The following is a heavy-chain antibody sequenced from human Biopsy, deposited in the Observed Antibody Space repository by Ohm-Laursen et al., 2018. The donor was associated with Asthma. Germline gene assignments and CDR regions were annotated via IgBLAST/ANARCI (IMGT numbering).Heavy chain of an antibody. CDR3: ARAVSSSSYWYFDL. D-gene: IGHD6-6*01. CDR2: IYYSGRA. Sequence: SDTLSLTCIVSGDAMSTSGSYWGWIRQSPGKGLEWIGGIYYSGRAYYKPSLESRVTISADPSKNHFSLKVTSVTAADTAVYYCARAVSSSSYWYFDLWGRGDLVTVSS. CDR1: GDAMSTSGSY. J-gene: IGHJ2*01. V-gene: IGHV4-39*02.